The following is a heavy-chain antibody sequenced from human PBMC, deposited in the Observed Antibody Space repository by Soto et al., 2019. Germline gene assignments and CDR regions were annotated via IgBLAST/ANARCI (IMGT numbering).Heavy chain of an antibody. Sequence: SETLSLTCAVPGGSISSSSWWSWVRQPPGKGLEWIGEIYHSGSTNYNPSLKSRVSISVDTSKNQFSLEINSVTAADTAIYYCARDPGRAVALDWGEGTLVTVSS. D-gene: IGHD6-19*01. CDR3: ARDPGRAVALD. V-gene: IGHV4-4*02. CDR2: IYHSGST. J-gene: IGHJ4*02. CDR1: GGSISSSSW.